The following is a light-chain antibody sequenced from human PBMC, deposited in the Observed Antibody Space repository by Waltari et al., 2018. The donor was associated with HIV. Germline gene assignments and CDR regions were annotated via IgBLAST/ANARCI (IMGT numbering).Light chain of an antibody. CDR2: DNN. J-gene: IGLJ2*01. Sequence: QSVLTQPPSVSATPGQKVTISCSGSSSNIGNNSVSWYQQVPGTAPKLLIYDNNKRPSGIPDRISGSKSGTSATLGVTGLQTGDEADYYCGTWDSSLSTSFFGGGTKLTVL. CDR1: SSNIGNNS. CDR3: GTWDSSLSTSF. V-gene: IGLV1-51*01.